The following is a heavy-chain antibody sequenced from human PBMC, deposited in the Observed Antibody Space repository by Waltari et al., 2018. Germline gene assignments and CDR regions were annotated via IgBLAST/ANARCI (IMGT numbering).Heavy chain of an antibody. V-gene: IGHV3-30*02. Sequence: QVQLVESGGGVVQPGGSLRLSCAASGFTFSRYGIHWVRQSPGKGLEWVTFIASDGSNKYYKDSVKGRFTISRDYSKNTVYLQMNRLIVEDTAVYFCARDYNWAFDYWGQGTPVIVSS. CDR2: IASDGSNK. CDR3: ARDYNWAFDY. CDR1: GFTFSRYG. D-gene: IGHD1-1*01. J-gene: IGHJ4*02.